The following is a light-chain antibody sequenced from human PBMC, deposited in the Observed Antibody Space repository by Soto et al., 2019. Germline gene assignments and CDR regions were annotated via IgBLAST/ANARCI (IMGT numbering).Light chain of an antibody. CDR2: DAS. CDR3: QQRSNWPPN. CDR1: QSVSSY. J-gene: IGKJ5*01. Sequence: EIVLTQSPVTLSLSPGERATLSCRASQSVSSYLAWYQQKPGQAPRLLIYDASNRATGIPARFSGSGSGTDFTLTISSLEPEDFAVYYCQQRSNWPPNFGQGTRLEIK. V-gene: IGKV3-11*01.